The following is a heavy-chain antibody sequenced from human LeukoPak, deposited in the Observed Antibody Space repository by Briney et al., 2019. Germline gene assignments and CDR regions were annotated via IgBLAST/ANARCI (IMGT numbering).Heavy chain of an antibody. CDR2: INTNTGNP. V-gene: IGHV7-4-1*02. Sequence: GASVKVSCKASGYTFTSYAMNWVRQAPGQGLEWMGWINTNTGNPTYAQGFTGRFVFSLDTSVSTAYLQISSLKAEDTAVYYCARGRDAGYYGSGSPNWFDPWGQGTLVTVSP. D-gene: IGHD3-10*01. CDR1: GYTFTSYA. CDR3: ARGRDAGYYGSGSPNWFDP. J-gene: IGHJ5*02.